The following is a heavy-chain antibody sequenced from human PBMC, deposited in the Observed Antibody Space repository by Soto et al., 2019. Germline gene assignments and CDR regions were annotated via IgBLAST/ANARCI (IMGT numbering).Heavy chain of an antibody. D-gene: IGHD2-21*02. CDR1: GYSFTSYW. CDR2: IYPGDSDT. Sequence: LGESLKISCKGSGYSFTSYWIGWVRQMPGKGLEWMGIIYPGDSDTRYSPSFQGQVTISADKSISTAYLQWSSLKASDTAMYYCARHEAYCGGDCYSAHFDYWGQGTLVTVSS. J-gene: IGHJ4*02. CDR3: ARHEAYCGGDCYSAHFDY. V-gene: IGHV5-51*01.